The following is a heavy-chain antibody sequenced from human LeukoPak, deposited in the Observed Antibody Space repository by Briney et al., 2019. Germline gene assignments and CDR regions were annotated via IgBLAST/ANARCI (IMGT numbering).Heavy chain of an antibody. V-gene: IGHV4-39*07. D-gene: IGHD3-22*01. CDR1: GGSIRSSSYY. Sequence: PSETLSLTCTVSGGSIRSSSYYWGWIRQPPGKGLEWIGSIYYGGSTYYNPYLKSRVTISVDTSNNQFSLKLTSVTAADTAVYYCAREGYYDSSGYYSDWGQGTLVTVSS. CDR2: IYYGGST. J-gene: IGHJ4*02. CDR3: AREGYYDSSGYYSD.